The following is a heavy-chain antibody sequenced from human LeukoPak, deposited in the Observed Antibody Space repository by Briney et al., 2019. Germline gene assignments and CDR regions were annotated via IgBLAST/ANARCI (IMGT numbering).Heavy chain of an antibody. CDR1: GFTFSNYA. CDR2: ISGSSGLT. Sequence: PGGSLRLSCAASGFTFSNYAMSWVRQAPGRGLEWVSAISGSSGLTYYADSVKGRFTISRDNSKNTLYLQMNSLRAEDTAVYYCARRGESANYGGYRFDYWGQGTLVTVSS. D-gene: IGHD4-17*01. J-gene: IGHJ4*02. V-gene: IGHV3-23*01. CDR3: ARRGESANYGGYRFDY.